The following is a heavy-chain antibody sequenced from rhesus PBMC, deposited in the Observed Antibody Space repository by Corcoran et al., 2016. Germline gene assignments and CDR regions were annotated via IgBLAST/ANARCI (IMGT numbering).Heavy chain of an antibody. V-gene: IGHV4-165*01. CDR1: GGPFSGYY. D-gene: IGHD1-44*02. CDR2: ISGSSGSP. CDR3: ASRYHGEDY. Sequence: QVQLQESGPGLVKPSETLSLTCAFFGGPFSGYYWVWIRQPPGKGLGWIEDISGSSGSPDYNPSLKSRVTISADTSKNQFSLKLSSVTAADTAVYYCASRYHGEDYWGQGVLVTVSS. J-gene: IGHJ4*01.